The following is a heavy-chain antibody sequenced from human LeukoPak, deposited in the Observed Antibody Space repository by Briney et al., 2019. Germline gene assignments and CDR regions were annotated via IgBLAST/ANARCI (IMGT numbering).Heavy chain of an antibody. V-gene: IGHV4-61*02. CDR1: GGSISSGSYY. CDR2: IYTSGST. Sequence: TSQTLSLTCTVSGGSISSGSYYWSWIRQPAGKGLEWIGRIYTSGSTNYNPSLKSRVTISVDTSKNQFSLKLSSVTAADTAVYYCARDSGFGSRSDYWGQGTLVTVSS. CDR3: ARDSGFGSRSDY. D-gene: IGHD3-10*01. J-gene: IGHJ4*02.